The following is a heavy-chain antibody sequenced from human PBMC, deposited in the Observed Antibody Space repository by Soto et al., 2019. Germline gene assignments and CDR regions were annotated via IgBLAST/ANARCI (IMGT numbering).Heavy chain of an antibody. CDR3: ARPFQSWPGGWYFDL. CDR2: IIPIFGTA. CDR1: GGTFSSYS. Sequence: SVKVSCKASGGTFSSYSINWVRQAPGQGLEWMGGIIPIFGTANSAQKFQGRVTLTADESTSTAHMELNGLRNEDTAVYYCARPFQSWPGGWYFDLWGRGTLVTVSS. V-gene: IGHV1-69*13. D-gene: IGHD3-16*01. J-gene: IGHJ2*01.